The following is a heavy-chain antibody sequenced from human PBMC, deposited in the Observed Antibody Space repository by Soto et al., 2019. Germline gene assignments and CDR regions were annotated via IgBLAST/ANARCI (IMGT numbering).Heavy chain of an antibody. Sequence: PSETLSLTCTVSGGSVSSGSYYWSWIRQPPGKGLEWIGYIYYSRSTNYNPSLKSRVTISVDTSKNQFSLKLSSVTAADTAVYYCARTVVAATRNYYYGMDVWGQGTTVTVSS. D-gene: IGHD2-15*01. CDR1: GGSVSSGSYY. CDR3: ARTVVAATRNYYYGMDV. J-gene: IGHJ6*02. CDR2: IYYSRST. V-gene: IGHV4-61*01.